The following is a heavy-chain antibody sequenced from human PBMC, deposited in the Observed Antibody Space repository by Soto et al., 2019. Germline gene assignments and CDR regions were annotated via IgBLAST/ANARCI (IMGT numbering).Heavy chain of an antibody. CDR2: IKSRSGVGTT. V-gene: IGHV3-15*07. Sequence: EVQLVESGGGFVEPGGSLRLSCEASGFANFSKAWMYWVRQAPGKGLEWVGHIKSRSGVGTTGYAAPVQGRFSISRDDSANTLFLQMNSLKVEDTAFYYCTTGVYWGQGTLATVSS. CDR3: TTGVY. CDR1: GFANFSKAW. D-gene: IGHD3-10*01. J-gene: IGHJ4*02.